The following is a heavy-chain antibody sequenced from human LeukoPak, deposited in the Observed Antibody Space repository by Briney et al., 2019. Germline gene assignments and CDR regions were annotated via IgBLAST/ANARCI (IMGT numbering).Heavy chain of an antibody. CDR1: AFTFSNAW. D-gene: IGHD1-26*01. CDR2: IKSKTDDGTT. CDR3: ARSGSHDY. J-gene: IGHJ4*02. Sequence: GGSLRLSCAASAFTFSNAWMNWVRQAPGKGLEWVGHIKSKTDDGTTDYAAPVKGRFTISRDDSKNTLYLQMNSLKTEDTAVYYCARSGSHDYWGQGTLVTVSS. V-gene: IGHV3-15*01.